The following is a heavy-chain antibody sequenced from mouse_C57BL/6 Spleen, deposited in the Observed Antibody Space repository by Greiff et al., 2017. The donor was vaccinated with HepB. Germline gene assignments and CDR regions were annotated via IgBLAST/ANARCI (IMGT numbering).Heavy chain of an antibody. Sequence: VMLVESGAELVKPGASVKISCKASGYAFSSYWMNWVKQRPGKGLEWIGQIYPGDGDTNYNGKFKGKATLTADKSSSTAYRQLSSLTSADSAVYFCARGPPSTVVDYWGQGTTLTVSS. CDR1: GYAFSSYW. CDR2: IYPGDGDT. J-gene: IGHJ2*01. D-gene: IGHD1-1*01. V-gene: IGHV1-80*01. CDR3: ARGPPSTVVDY.